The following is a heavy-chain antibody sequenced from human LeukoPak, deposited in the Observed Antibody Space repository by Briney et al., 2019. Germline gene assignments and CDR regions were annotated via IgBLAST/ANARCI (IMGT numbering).Heavy chain of an antibody. Sequence: GGSLRLSCAASGFTFSSYWMTWVRQAPGKGLEWVANIKQDGSDKYYVDSVKGRFSISRDNAKNSLFLQMSSLRAEDTAVYYCASGWFGDKYWSQGTLVTVSS. D-gene: IGHD3-10*01. CDR3: ASGWFGDKY. J-gene: IGHJ4*02. CDR1: GFTFSSYW. CDR2: IKQDGSDK. V-gene: IGHV3-7*01.